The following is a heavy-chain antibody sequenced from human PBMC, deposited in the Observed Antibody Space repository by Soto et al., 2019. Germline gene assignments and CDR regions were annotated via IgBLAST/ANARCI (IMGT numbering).Heavy chain of an antibody. V-gene: IGHV1-18*01. CDR1: GYTFTNYG. D-gene: IGHD1-7*01. CDR3: ASGPMTGTAKTRRWLDP. CDR2: ISAFNGST. Sequence: ASVKVSCKASGYTFTNYGFSWVRQAPGQGLEWMGWISAFNGSTKYTQKLQGRVTMTTDTSTSTGYMEVSSLTYDDTAVYYCASGPMTGTAKTRRWLDPWGKETLVTVSS. J-gene: IGHJ5*02.